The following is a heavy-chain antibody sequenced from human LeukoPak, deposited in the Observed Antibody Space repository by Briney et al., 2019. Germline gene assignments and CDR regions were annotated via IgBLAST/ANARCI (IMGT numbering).Heavy chain of an antibody. V-gene: IGHV1-69*05. D-gene: IGHD3-22*01. J-gene: IGHJ4*02. Sequence: SVKASCKASGGTFSSYAISWVRQAPGQGLEWMGRIIPIFGTANYAQKFQGRVTITTDESTSTAYMELSSLRSEDTAVYYCARAKRGYYDSSGYHTYDYWGQGTLVTVSS. CDR1: GGTFSSYA. CDR3: ARAKRGYYDSSGYHTYDY. CDR2: IIPIFGTA.